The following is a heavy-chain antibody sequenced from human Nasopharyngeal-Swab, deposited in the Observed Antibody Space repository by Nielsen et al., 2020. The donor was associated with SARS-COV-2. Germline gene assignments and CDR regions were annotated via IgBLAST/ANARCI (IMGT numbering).Heavy chain of an antibody. Sequence: GESLKIPCAASGCIFSASAIHWVRQASGKGLEWVGRIGDKDHNYATTYGASVQGRFTISRDDSKNTAFLQMDSLKTEDTALYYCTTDFYFDYWGQGTLVTVSS. J-gene: IGHJ4*02. CDR1: GCIFSASA. CDR2: IGDKDHNYAT. CDR3: TTDFYFDY. V-gene: IGHV3-73*01.